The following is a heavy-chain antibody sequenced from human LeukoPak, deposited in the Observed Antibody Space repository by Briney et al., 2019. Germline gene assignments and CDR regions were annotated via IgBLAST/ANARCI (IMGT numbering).Heavy chain of an antibody. CDR2: IIPIFGTA. CDR1: GGTFSSYA. CDR3: AKSTSLLRQGRFDY. V-gene: IGHV1-69*05. Sequence: GASVKVSCKASGGTFSSYAISWVRQAPGQGLEWMGGIIPIFGTANYAQKIQGRVTITTDESTSTAYMELSSLRSEDTAVYYCAKSTSLLRQGRFDYWGQGTLVTVSS. D-gene: IGHD3-22*01. J-gene: IGHJ4*02.